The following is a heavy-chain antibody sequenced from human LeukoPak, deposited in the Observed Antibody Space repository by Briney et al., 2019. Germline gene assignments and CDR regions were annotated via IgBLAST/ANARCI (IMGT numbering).Heavy chain of an antibody. CDR2: ISGSGGST. Sequence: GGSLRLSCAASGFTFSSYAMSWVRQAPGKGLEWVSAISGSGGSTYYADSVKGRFTISRDNSKNTLYLQMNGLRAEDTAVYYCARDVSATGGKDYWGQGTRVTVSS. D-gene: IGHD1-14*01. V-gene: IGHV3-23*01. CDR3: ARDVSATGGKDY. J-gene: IGHJ4*02. CDR1: GFTFSSYA.